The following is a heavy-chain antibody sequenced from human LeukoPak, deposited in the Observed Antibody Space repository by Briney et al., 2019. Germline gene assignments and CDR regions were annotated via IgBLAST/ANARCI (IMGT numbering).Heavy chain of an antibody. V-gene: IGHV4-61*01. CDR3: TRGPQAVAGIPFDY. Sequence: SETLSLTCTVSGASVSRGSSYWSWIRQPPGKGLEWIGYIYYSGSTDYKPALKSRVTISVDTSKNQFSLKLTSVTAADTAVYYCTRGPQAVAGIPFDYWGQGTLVTVSS. CDR2: IYYSGST. J-gene: IGHJ4*02. D-gene: IGHD6-19*01. CDR1: GASVSRGSSY.